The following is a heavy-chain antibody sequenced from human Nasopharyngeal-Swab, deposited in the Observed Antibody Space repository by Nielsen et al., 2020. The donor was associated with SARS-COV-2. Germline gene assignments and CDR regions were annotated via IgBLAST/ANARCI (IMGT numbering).Heavy chain of an antibody. V-gene: IGHV3-23*01. CDR1: GFTFSSYA. Sequence: GESLKISCAASGFTFSSYAMSWVRQAPGKGLEWVSAISGSGGSTYYADSVKGRFTISRDNSKNTLYLQMNSLRAEDTAVYYCASRGYSSSSGMEYFDYWGQGTLVTVSS. D-gene: IGHD6-6*01. CDR3: ASRGYSSSSGMEYFDY. J-gene: IGHJ4*02. CDR2: ISGSGGST.